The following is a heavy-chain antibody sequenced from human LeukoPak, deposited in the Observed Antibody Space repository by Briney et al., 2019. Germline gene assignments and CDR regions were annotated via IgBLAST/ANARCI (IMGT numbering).Heavy chain of an antibody. Sequence: SETLSLTCTVSGDPISSHSDYKWTWIRQSPQKGLEWIGYIYYTGSTNYNPSLGSRLTISVDTSMNQFSLRLTAVTAADTAVYYCAREYSAFDYWGQGALVTVSS. CDR1: GDPISSHSDY. D-gene: IGHD4-11*01. J-gene: IGHJ4*02. CDR2: IYYTGST. V-gene: IGHV4-61*08. CDR3: AREYSAFDY.